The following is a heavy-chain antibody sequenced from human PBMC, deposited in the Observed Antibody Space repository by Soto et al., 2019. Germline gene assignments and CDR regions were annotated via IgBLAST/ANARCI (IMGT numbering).Heavy chain of an antibody. V-gene: IGHV5-10-1*01. CDR3: ARHTPAISISDH. CDR2: IDPSDSYT. Sequence: GESLTISCKGSGYSFTSYWISWVRQMPGKGLEWMGRIDPSDSYTNYSPSFQGHVTISADKSISTAYLQWSSLKASDTAMYYCARHTPAISISDHWGQGTLVTVSS. D-gene: IGHD2-15*01. J-gene: IGHJ4*02. CDR1: GYSFTSYW.